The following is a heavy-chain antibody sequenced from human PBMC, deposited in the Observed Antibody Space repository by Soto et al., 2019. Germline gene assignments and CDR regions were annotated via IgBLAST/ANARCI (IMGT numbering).Heavy chain of an antibody. CDR3: ARRAGNRRGYPIDS. CDR1: GGSIRSDGSY. CDR2: ISYRGSN. J-gene: IGHJ4*02. V-gene: IGHV4-31*11. D-gene: IGHD5-18*01. Sequence: QVQLQESGPGLVKPSQTLSLTCAVSGGSIRSDGSYWTWIRQLPGGGLEWLGYISYRGSNSYNPSLEIPASISVDSSDNQFSMRLTSVTAADTAVYYCARRAGNRRGYPIDSWGQGTLVTVYS.